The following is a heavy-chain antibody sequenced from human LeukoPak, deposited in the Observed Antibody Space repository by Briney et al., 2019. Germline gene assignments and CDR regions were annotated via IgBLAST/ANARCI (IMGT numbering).Heavy chain of an antibody. CDR3: ARHAEAATGFFDY. D-gene: IGHD6-13*01. J-gene: IGHJ4*02. V-gene: IGHV5-10-1*01. CDR1: GYSFTNYW. CDR2: MDPSDSYT. Sequence: PGGSLKISCKGSGYSFTNYWITWVRQMPGKGLEWMGRMDPSDSYTNYSPSFQGHVTISGDKSISTAYLQWSSLKASDTAIYYCARHAEAATGFFDYWGQGTLVTVSS.